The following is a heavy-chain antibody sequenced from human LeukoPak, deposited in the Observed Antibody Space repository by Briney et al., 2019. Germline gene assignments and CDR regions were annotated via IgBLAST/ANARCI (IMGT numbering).Heavy chain of an antibody. CDR3: ARGEEMATITIDY. J-gene: IGHJ4*02. CDR2: INHSGST. CDR1: GGSFSGYY. D-gene: IGHD5-24*01. Sequence: PSETLSLTCAVYGGSFSGYYWSWIRQPPGKGLERIGEINHSGSTNYNPSLKSRVTISVDTSKNQFSLKLSSVTAADTAVYYCARGEEMATITIDYWGQGTLVTVSS. V-gene: IGHV4-34*01.